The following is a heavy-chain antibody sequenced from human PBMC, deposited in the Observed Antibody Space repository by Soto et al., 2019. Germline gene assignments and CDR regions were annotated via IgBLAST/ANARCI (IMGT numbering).Heavy chain of an antibody. V-gene: IGHV3-23*01. CDR1: GFTFVDYV. CDR3: ARMHSTSRSGMDV. CDR2: LTGSGDRT. Sequence: EVQLLESGGGLVQPGGSLRLSCAASGFTFVDYVMRWVRLAPGKGLEWVSSLTGSGDRTYYAEAVKGRFTISRDNSKNTLYLQMNSLTAEDTAVYYCARMHSTSRSGMDVWGQGTTVTVSS. J-gene: IGHJ6*02. D-gene: IGHD6-6*01.